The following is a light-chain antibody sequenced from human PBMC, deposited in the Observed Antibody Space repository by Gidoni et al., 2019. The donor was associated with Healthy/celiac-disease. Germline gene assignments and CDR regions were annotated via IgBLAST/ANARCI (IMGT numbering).Light chain of an antibody. CDR2: SNN. J-gene: IGLJ3*02. V-gene: IGLV1-44*01. Sequence: QSVLTQPPSASGPPGQRVTISCSGSSSKIGSNTVNWYQQLPGTAPKLLIYSNNQRPSGVPDRFSGSKSGTSASLAISGLQSEDEADYYCAAWDDSLNGWVFGGGTKLTVL. CDR3: AAWDDSLNGWV. CDR1: SSKIGSNT.